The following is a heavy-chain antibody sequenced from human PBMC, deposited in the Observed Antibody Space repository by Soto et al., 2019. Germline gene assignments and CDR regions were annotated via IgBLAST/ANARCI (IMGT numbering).Heavy chain of an antibody. CDR2: ISGSGGRT. CDR1: GFTFSSYG. CDR3: AKDGGRYDFDH. V-gene: IGHV3-23*01. J-gene: IGHJ4*02. Sequence: GGSLRLSCGASGFTFSSYGMSWVRQAPGKGLEWVSAISGSGGRTYYADSVKGRITISRDNSKNTLHLQMNSLRAEDTAVYYCAKDGGRYDFDHWGQGTLVTVSS. D-gene: IGHD1-26*01.